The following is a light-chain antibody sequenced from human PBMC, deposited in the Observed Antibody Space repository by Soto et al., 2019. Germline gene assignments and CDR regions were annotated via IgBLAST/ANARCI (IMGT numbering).Light chain of an antibody. CDR2: DTS. CDR1: QSVSSL. Sequence: IVLTQSPATLSVSPGERVTLSCRASQSVSSLLAWYQQKPRQAPRLLVYDTSTRATGIPARFSGSGSETDFTLTISSLQSEDFAIYYCQQYNTWPYTFGQGTKLEIK. CDR3: QQYNTWPYT. V-gene: IGKV3-15*01. J-gene: IGKJ2*01.